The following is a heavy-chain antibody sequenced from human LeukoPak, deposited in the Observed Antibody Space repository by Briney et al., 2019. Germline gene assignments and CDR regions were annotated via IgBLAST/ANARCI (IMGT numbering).Heavy chain of an antibody. D-gene: IGHD3-3*02. J-gene: IGHJ5*02. CDR3: AKDISSTGFFPYFDR. CDR2: ITASGSST. V-gene: IGHV3-23*01. Sequence: PGGALRLLCGASGFTFSSYAMTWVRQAPGKGLDWVAAITASGSSTLHADSVKGRFTISRDNARNSVILQMSSLTDEDTALYFCAKDISSTGFFPYFDRWGPGTPVPVSA. CDR1: GFTFSSYA.